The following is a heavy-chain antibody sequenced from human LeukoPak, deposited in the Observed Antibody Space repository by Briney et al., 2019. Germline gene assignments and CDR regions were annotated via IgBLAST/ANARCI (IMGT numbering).Heavy chain of an antibody. V-gene: IGHV1-2*02. D-gene: IGHD3-22*01. CDR3: ARAGYYYDSKRKFDP. CDR1: GYTFTGYY. Sequence: GASVKVSCKASGYTFTGYYMHWVRQAPGQGLEWMGWINPNSGGTNYAQKFQGRVTMTRDTSISTAYMELSSVTAADTAVYYCARAGYYYDSKRKFDPWGQGTLVTVSS. J-gene: IGHJ5*02. CDR2: INPNSGGT.